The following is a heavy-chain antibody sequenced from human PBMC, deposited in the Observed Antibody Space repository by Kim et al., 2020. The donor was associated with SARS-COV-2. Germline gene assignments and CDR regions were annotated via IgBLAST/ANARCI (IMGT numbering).Heavy chain of an antibody. J-gene: IGHJ4*02. V-gene: IGHV4-39*01. CDR1: GGSISSSSYY. D-gene: IGHD1-26*01. CDR3: ARRARWPKWDPGY. CDR2: IYYSGST. Sequence: SETLSLTCTVFGGSISSSSYYWGWIRQPPGKGLEWIGSIYYSGSTYYNPSLKSRVTISVDTSKNQFSLKLSPVTAADTAVYYCARRARWPKWDPGYWGQGTLVTVSS.